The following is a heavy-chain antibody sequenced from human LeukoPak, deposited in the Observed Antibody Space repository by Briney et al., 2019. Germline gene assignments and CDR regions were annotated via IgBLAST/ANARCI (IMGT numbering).Heavy chain of an antibody. CDR3: ARVIGATSMDC. D-gene: IGHD2-15*01. J-gene: IGHJ4*02. V-gene: IGHV4-59*04. Sequence: SETLSLTCTVSGGSISSHYWSWIRQPPGKGLEWIGSVNQGGSTYYYWSLKSRVTMSVDTSKNQLSLKLTSVTAADTAVYFCARVIGATSMDCWGQGILVTVSS. CDR1: GGSISSHY. CDR2: VNQGGST.